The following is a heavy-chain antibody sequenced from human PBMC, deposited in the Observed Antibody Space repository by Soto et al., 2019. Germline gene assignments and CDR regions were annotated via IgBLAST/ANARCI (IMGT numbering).Heavy chain of an antibody. CDR2: IYYSGST. CDR3: ARQGIASQWGYYYMDV. Sequence: LETLSLTCTVSGGSISSYYWSWIRQPPGKGLEWIGYIYYSGSTNYNPSLKSRVTISVDTSKNQFSLKLSSVTAADTAVYYCARQGIASQWGYYYMDVWGKGTTVTVSS. V-gene: IGHV4-59*08. D-gene: IGHD6-13*01. J-gene: IGHJ6*03. CDR1: GGSISSYY.